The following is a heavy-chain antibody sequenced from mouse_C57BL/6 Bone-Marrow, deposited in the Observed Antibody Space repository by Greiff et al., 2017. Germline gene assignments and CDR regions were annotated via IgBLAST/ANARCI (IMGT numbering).Heavy chain of an antibody. Sequence: QVQLQQPGAELVKPGASVKLSCKASGYTFTSYWMHWVKQRPGQGLEWIGMIHPNSGSTNYNEKFKSKATLTVAKSSSAAYMQLSSLTSEASAVYCCARKGLVFDYWGQGTTLTVSS. CDR2: IHPNSGST. V-gene: IGHV1-64*01. D-gene: IGHD3-3*01. CDR1: GYTFTSYW. CDR3: ARKGLVFDY. J-gene: IGHJ2*01.